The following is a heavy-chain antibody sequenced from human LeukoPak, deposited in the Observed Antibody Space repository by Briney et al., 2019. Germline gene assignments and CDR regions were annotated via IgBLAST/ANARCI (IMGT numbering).Heavy chain of an antibody. V-gene: IGHV3-23*01. CDR2: ISGSGGST. D-gene: IGHD4-23*01. CDR3: AKDLYGGNLCYFDY. CDR1: GFTFSSYA. J-gene: IGHJ4*02. Sequence: PGGSLRLSCAASGFTFSSYAMSWVRQAPGKGLEWVSAISGSGGSTYYADSVRGRFTISRDNSKNTLYLQMNSLRAEDTAVYYCAKDLYGGNLCYFDYWGQGTLVTVSS.